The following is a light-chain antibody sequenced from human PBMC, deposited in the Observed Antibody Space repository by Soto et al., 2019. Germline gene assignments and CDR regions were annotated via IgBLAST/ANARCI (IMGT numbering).Light chain of an antibody. CDR2: WAS. CDR3: QQYYSTPVWT. Sequence: DIVMTQSPDSLAVSLGERATINCKSSQSVLYSSNNKNYLAWYQQKPGQPPKLLIYWASTRESGVPDRFSGSGSGTDFTLTISSLQAEDVAVXYCQQYYSTPVWTFGQGTKVEIK. CDR1: QSVLYSSNNKNY. V-gene: IGKV4-1*01. J-gene: IGKJ1*01.